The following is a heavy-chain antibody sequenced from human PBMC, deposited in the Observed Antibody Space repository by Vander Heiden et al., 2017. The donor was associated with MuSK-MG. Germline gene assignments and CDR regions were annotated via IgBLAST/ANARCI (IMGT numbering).Heavy chain of an antibody. Sequence: QVQLVESGGGLVKPGGSLRLSCAASGFPFSDYYMSWIRQAPGKGLEWVSYISSSGSTIYYADSVKGRFTISRDNAKNSLYLQMNSLRAKDTAVYYCAREGSIVVPAANGRGWFDPWGQGTLVTVSS. CDR1: GFPFSDYY. D-gene: IGHD2-2*01. V-gene: IGHV3-11*04. CDR2: ISSSGSTI. CDR3: AREGSIVVPAANGRGWFDP. J-gene: IGHJ5*02.